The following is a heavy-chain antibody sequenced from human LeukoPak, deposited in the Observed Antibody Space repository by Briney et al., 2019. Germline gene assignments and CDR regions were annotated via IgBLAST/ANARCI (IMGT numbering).Heavy chain of an antibody. Sequence: GASVKVSCKASGYTFTSYGISWVRQAPGQGLEWMGWISAYNGNTNYAQKLQGRVTMTTDTSTSTAYMELRSLRSDDTAVYYCARDGVYYDSSGYFIFDPWGQGTLVTVSS. V-gene: IGHV1-18*01. J-gene: IGHJ5*02. CDR2: ISAYNGNT. CDR1: GYTFTSYG. D-gene: IGHD3-22*01. CDR3: ARDGVYYDSSGYFIFDP.